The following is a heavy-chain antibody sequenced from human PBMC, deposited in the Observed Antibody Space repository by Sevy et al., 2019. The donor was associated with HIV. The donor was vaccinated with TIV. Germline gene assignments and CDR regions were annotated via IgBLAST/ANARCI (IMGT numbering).Heavy chain of an antibody. D-gene: IGHD5-12*01. V-gene: IGHV3-23*01. CDR1: GFTFGSYA. CDR3: AKGIEMATKHNWFDP. CDR2: ISGTGGGT. Sequence: GGSLRLSCAASGFTFGSYAMSWVRQAPGKGLEWVSAISGTGGGTYYADSVKGRFTISRDNSKNTLYLQMNSLRAEDTAVYYCAKGIEMATKHNWFDPWGQGTLVTVSS. J-gene: IGHJ5*02.